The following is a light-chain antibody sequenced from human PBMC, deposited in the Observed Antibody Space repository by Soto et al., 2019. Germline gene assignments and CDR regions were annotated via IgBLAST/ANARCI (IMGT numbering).Light chain of an antibody. CDR1: QSISSY. CDR2: ATT. CDR3: RQSYSTAWT. Sequence: DIQMTQSPPSLSASVGDRVTITCRASQSISSYLNWYQRKPGKAPKLLIYATTTLQSGVPSRFSGSGSGTDFTLTISSLQPEDFATYYCRQSYSTAWTFGQGTRVEIK. J-gene: IGKJ1*01. V-gene: IGKV1-39*01.